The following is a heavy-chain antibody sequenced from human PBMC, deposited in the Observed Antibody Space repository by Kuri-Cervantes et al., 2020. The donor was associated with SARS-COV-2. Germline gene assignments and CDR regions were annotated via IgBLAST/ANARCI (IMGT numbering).Heavy chain of an antibody. D-gene: IGHD6-13*01. V-gene: IGHV3-30*02. CDR3: ASRYSSSWYAVGY. CDR1: GFTFSDYY. J-gene: IGHJ4*02. Sequence: LSLTCAASGFTFSDYYMSWIRQAPGKGLEWVAFIRYDGSNKYYADSVKGRFTISRDNSKNTLYLQMNSLRAEDTAVYYCASRYSSSWYAVGYWGQGTLVTVSS. CDR2: IRYDGSNK.